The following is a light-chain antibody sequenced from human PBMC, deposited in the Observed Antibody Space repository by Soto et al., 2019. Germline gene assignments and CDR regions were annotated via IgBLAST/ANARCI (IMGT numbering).Light chain of an antibody. CDR2: KVS. CDR1: QSISGW. J-gene: IGKJ1*01. Sequence: SPATLSANKRDRVNITFRASQSISGWLAWYQQKPGKAPKLLIYKVSSLEIGVPSRFSGSGSGTEFTLTINGLQADDFATYYCQPYSTLWTFGQGTILDIK. CDR3: QPYSTLWT. V-gene: IGKV1-5*03.